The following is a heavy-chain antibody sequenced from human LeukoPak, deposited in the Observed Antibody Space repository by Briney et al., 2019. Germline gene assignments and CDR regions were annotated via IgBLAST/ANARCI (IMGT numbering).Heavy chain of an antibody. CDR1: VVSISTSY. J-gene: IGHJ4*02. CDR3: ARDRPGTTSLEY. CDR2: SGNT. D-gene: IGHD1-14*01. Sequence: KPSETLSLTCTVSVVSISTSYWSWIRQPPGKGLEWIGYSGNTNHNPSLESRVTISVDTSKNQFFLRLTSVTAADTAVYYCARDRPGTTSLEYWGQGTLVTVSS. V-gene: IGHV4-59*01.